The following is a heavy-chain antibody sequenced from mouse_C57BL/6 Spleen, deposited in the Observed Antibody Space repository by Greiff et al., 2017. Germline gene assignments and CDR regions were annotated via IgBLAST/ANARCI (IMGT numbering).Heavy chain of an antibody. CDR3: ARLRPDYAMDY. J-gene: IGHJ4*01. V-gene: IGHV5-16*01. CDR1: GFTFSDYY. Sequence: EVHLVESEGGLVQPGSSMKLSCTASGFTFSDYYMAWVRQVPEKGLEWVANINYDGSSTYYLDSLKSRFIISRDNAKNILYLQMSSLKSEDTATYYCARLRPDYAMDYWGQGTSVTVSS. D-gene: IGHD2-12*01. CDR2: INYDGSST.